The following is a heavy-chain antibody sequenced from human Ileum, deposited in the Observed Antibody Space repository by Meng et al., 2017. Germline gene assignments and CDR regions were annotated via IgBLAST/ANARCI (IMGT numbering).Heavy chain of an antibody. D-gene: IGHD3-16*02. CDR2: ISPDGRTT. J-gene: IGHJ4*02. Sequence: GGSLRLSCAASGLTFSNSWMHWVRQVPGKGLVWVSEISPDGRTTVYADSVKGRFTISKDNAKNTLYLQMNSLGAGDTAMYYCARDLYRAYDHWGQGTLVTVSS. CDR1: GLTFSNSW. V-gene: IGHV3-74*01. CDR3: ARDLYRAYDH.